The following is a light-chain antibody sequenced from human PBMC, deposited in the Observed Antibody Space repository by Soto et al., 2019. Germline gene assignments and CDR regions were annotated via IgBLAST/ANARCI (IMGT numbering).Light chain of an antibody. CDR2: QDN. CDR1: KLGEKY. CDR3: QTWGRGTHVV. V-gene: IGLV3-1*01. Sequence: SYELTQPPAVSVSPGQTASITCSGDKLGEKYASWYQQKPGQSPVLVIHQDNKRPSGIPERFSGSNSGNTATLTISGTQAMDEAHYYCQTWGRGTHVVFGGGTKLAVL. J-gene: IGLJ2*01.